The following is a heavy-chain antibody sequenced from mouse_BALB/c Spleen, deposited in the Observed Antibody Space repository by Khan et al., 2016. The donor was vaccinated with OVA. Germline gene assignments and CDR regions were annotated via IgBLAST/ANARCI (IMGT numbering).Heavy chain of an antibody. Sequence: QVQLKASGPGLVAPSQSLSITCTVSVFSLTNYGVHWVRQPPGKGLEWVGVIWAGGSTNYKSALMSRLSFSKHNSNSQVFLQLNSLQTDDTAMYYCAGALPYYRYDGYAMDYWGQGISVTVSS. V-gene: IGHV2-9*02. CDR3: AGALPYYRYDGYAMDY. CDR2: IWAGGST. D-gene: IGHD2-14*01. CDR1: VFSLTNYG. J-gene: IGHJ4*01.